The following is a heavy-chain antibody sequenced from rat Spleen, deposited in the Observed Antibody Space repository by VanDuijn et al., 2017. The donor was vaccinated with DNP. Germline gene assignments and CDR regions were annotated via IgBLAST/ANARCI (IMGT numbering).Heavy chain of an antibody. CDR3: ARWTRYFDD. CDR1: GYSITSHY. CDR2: ITSSGST. D-gene: IGHD1-7*01. Sequence: EMHLQESGPGLVEPSQSLSLTCSVTGYSITSHYWGWIRKFPGNKMEWIGHITSSGSTFFNPSLKSRISIIRDTSNNQFFLQLNSVSTEDTATYYCARWTRYFDDWGQGVMVTVSS. J-gene: IGHJ2*01. V-gene: IGHV3-1*01.